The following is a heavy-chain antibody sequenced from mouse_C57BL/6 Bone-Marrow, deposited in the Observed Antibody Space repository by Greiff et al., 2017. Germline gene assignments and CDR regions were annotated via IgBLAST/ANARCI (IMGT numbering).Heavy chain of an antibody. CDR2: INPGSGGT. CDR1: GYAFTNYL. J-gene: IGHJ4*01. CDR3: ARGGYYGHYYAMDY. D-gene: IGHD1-1*01. Sequence: LQESGAELVRPGTSVKVSCKASGYAFTNYLIEWVKQRPGQGLEWIGVINPGSGGTNYNEKFKGKATLTADKSSSTAYMQLSSLTSEDSAVYFCARGGYYGHYYAMDYWGQGTSVTVSS. V-gene: IGHV1-54*01.